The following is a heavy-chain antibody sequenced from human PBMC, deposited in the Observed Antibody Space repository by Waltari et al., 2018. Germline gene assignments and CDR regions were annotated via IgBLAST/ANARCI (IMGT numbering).Heavy chain of an antibody. V-gene: IGHV4-34*01. Sequence: QVQLQQWGAGLLKPSETLSLTCAVYGGSFSAYYWSWIRQPPGKGLEWIGEINHSGSTNYNPSLKSRVTISVDTSKNQFSLKLSSVTAADTAVYYCARVLGSTSCLDWGQGTLVTVSS. CDR2: INHSGST. CDR3: ARVLGSTSCLD. D-gene: IGHD2-2*01. J-gene: IGHJ4*02. CDR1: GGSFSAYY.